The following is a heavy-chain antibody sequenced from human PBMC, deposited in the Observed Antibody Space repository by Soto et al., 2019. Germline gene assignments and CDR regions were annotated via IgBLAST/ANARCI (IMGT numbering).Heavy chain of an antibody. D-gene: IGHD6-13*01. J-gene: IGHJ3*02. Sequence: EVQLVESGGGLVQPGGSLRLSCAASGFTFSSYWMHWVSQAPGKGLEWVSRMNSDGSSTSYADSVKGRFTISRYNANNTVHLQVNSLRAEDTAVYYCVRGDGGNFRSSIWSRDAFDIWSQGTMVPVSS. CDR1: GFTFSSYW. CDR2: MNSDGSST. CDR3: VRGDGGNFRSSIWSRDAFDI. V-gene: IGHV3-74*01.